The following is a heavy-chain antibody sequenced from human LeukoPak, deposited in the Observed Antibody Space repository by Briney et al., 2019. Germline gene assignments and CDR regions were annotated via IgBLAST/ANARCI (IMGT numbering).Heavy chain of an antibody. CDR1: GGTFSSYA. J-gene: IGHJ4*02. Sequence: ASVKVSCQASGGTFSSYAISWVRPAPGQGLEWMGRIIPILGIANYAQKFQGRVTITADKSTSTAYMELSSLRSEDTAVYYCAREAYYDSSGLEPFDYWGQGTLVTVSS. CDR3: AREAYYDSSGLEPFDY. CDR2: IIPILGIA. D-gene: IGHD3-22*01. V-gene: IGHV1-69*04.